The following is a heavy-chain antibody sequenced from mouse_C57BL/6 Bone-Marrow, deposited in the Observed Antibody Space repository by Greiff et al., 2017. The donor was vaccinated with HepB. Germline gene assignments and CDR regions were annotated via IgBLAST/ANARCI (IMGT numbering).Heavy chain of an antibody. CDR1: GFSLTSYG. CDR3: ATDYYGSRFAY. CDR2: IWSGGST. Sequence: VKLVESGPGLVQPSQSLSITCTVSGFSLTSYGVHWVRQPPGKGLEWLGVIWSGGSTDYNAAFISRLSISKDNSKSQVFFKMNSLQADDTAIYYCATDYYGSRFAYWGQGTLVTVSA. D-gene: IGHD1-1*01. V-gene: IGHV2-4*01. J-gene: IGHJ3*01.